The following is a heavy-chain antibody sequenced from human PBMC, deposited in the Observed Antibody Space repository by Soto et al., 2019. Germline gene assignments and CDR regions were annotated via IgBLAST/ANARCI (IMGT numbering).Heavy chain of an antibody. Sequence: SETLSLTCLVSGFPISSPYSWGWIRQPPGKGLEWIGSISHTGTTSYSPSLTSRVSISVDTSKNQVSLKLTSVTAADTAVYFCARVTMVIRDSDHFGVDVWGHGITVTVSS. D-gene: IGHD4-17*01. CDR1: GFPISSPYS. CDR2: ISHTGTT. CDR3: ARVTMVIRDSDHFGVDV. J-gene: IGHJ6*02. V-gene: IGHV4-38-2*02.